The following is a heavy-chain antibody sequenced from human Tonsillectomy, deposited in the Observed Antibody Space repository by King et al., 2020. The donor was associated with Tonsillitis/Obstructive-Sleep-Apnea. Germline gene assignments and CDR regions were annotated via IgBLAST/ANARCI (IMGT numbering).Heavy chain of an antibody. CDR3: ARVLFATITSPHWYFAL. CDR1: GGSISSYY. CDR2: TSHSGST. V-gene: IGHV4-59*01. J-gene: IGHJ2*01. D-gene: IGHD4-11*01. Sequence: QLQESGPGLVKPSETLSLTCTVSGGSISSYYWSWIRQPPGKGLEGIGYTSHSGSTNYNPSLKSRVTMSVDTSKNQFSLNLNSMTSADTAIYYCARVLFATITSPHWYFALWGRGTLVTVTS.